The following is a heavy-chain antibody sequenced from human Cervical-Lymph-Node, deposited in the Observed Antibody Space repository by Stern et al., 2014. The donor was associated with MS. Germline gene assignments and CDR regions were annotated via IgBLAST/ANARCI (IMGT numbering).Heavy chain of an antibody. CDR1: GGTFSSYA. CDR3: ARSYCSGGSCYPSYYYGMDV. J-gene: IGHJ6*02. D-gene: IGHD2-15*01. Sequence: VQLVESGAEVKKPGSSVKVSCKASGGTFSSYAISWVRQAPGQGLEWMGGIIHIVGTADYAQKFQGRVTITADESTSTAYMELSSLRSEDTAVYYCARSYCSGGSCYPSYYYGMDVWGQGTTVTVSS. V-gene: IGHV1-69*01. CDR2: IIHIVGTA.